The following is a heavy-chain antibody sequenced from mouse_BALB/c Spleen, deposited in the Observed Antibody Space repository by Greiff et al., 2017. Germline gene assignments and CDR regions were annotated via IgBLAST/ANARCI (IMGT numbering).Heavy chain of an antibody. CDR2: IYPGGGYT. J-gene: IGHJ3*01. CDR1: GYTFTNYW. CDR3: ARSLYYGYDGAWFAY. D-gene: IGHD2-2*01. V-gene: IGHV1-63*02. Sequence: LQESGAELVRPGTSVKMSCKAAGYTFTNYWIGWVKQRPGHGLEWIGDIYPGGGYTNYNEKFKGKATLTADTSSSTAYMQLSSLTSEDSAIYYCARSLYYGYDGAWFAYWGQGTLVTVSA.